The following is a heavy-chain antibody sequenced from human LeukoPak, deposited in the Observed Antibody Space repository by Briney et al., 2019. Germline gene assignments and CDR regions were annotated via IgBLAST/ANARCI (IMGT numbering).Heavy chain of an antibody. CDR2: ISAYNGNT. J-gene: IGHJ4*02. V-gene: IGHV1-18*01. Sequence: ASVKVSCKASGYTFTSYGISRVRQAPGQGLEWMGWISAYNGNTNYAQKLQGRVTMTTDTSTSTAYMELRSLRSDDTAVYYCARDHRLIAAAGHFDYWGQGTLVTVSS. CDR1: GYTFTSYG. CDR3: ARDHRLIAAAGHFDY. D-gene: IGHD6-13*01.